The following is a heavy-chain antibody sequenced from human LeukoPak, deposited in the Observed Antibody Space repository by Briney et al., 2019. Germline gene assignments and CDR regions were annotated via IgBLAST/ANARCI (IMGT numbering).Heavy chain of an antibody. V-gene: IGHV3-30*04. J-gene: IGHJ4*02. D-gene: IGHD6-19*01. CDR2: ISYDGSNK. CDR1: GFTFSSYA. CDR3: ARRAGYSSLDY. Sequence: GGSLRLSCAASGFTFSSYAMHWVRQAPGKGLEWVAVISYDGSNKYYADSVKGRFTISRDNSKNTLYLQMNSLGAEDTAVYYCARRAGYSSLDYWGREPWSPSPQ.